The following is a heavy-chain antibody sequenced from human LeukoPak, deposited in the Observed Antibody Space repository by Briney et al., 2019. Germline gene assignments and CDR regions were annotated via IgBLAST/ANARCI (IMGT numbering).Heavy chain of an antibody. CDR2: ISGSGGST. V-gene: IGHV3-23*01. CDR3: AEAYYYDSSGYYSSGY. D-gene: IGHD3-22*01. CDR1: GFTFSSYA. Sequence: GGSLRLSCAASGFTFSSYAMSWVRQAPGKGPEWVSAISGSGGSTYYADSVKGRFTISRDNSKNTLYLQMNSLRAEDTAVYYCAEAYYYDSSGYYSSGYWGQGTLVTVSS. J-gene: IGHJ4*02.